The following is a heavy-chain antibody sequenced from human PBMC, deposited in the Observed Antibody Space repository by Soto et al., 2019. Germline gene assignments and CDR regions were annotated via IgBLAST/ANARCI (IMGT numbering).Heavy chain of an antibody. V-gene: IGHV5-51*01. CDR1: GYSFTSYW. CDR2: IYPGDSDT. D-gene: IGHD6-6*01. Sequence: PGESLKISCKGSGYSFTSYWIGWVRQMPGKGLEWMGIIYPGDSDTRYSPSFQGQVTISADKSISTAYLQWSSLKASDTAMYYCASTYSSSYLNYCGMDVWGQGTTVTVSS. CDR3: ASTYSSSYLNYCGMDV. J-gene: IGHJ6*02.